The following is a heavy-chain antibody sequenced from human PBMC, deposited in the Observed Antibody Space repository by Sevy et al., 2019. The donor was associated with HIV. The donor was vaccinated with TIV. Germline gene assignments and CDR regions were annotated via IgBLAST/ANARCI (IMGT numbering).Heavy chain of an antibody. D-gene: IGHD3-9*01. CDR2: ISSDGSNK. J-gene: IGHJ5*02. CDR3: ARGSIRYYDILTGGFDP. V-gene: IGHV3-30-3*01. CDR1: GFTFSSYA. Sequence: GGSLRLSCAATGFTFSSYAMHWVRQAPGKGLEWVAVISSDGSNKYYPDSVKGRFTISRDNSKNTLYLQMNSLRPEDTAVYYCARGSIRYYDILTGGFDPWGQGTLVTVSS.